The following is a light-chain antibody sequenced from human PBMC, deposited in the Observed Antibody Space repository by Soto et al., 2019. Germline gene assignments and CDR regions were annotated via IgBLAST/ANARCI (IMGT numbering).Light chain of an antibody. CDR2: KAS. V-gene: IGKV1-5*03. Sequence: DLQMTQSPSTLSASVGDRVTITCRASQSISIWLAWYQQKPGKAPKLLIYKASSLESGVPSRFSGSGSGTEFTLTISSLQPDDFAIYYCQQYNSYWTFGQGTKVEIK. CDR3: QQYNSYWT. CDR1: QSISIW. J-gene: IGKJ1*01.